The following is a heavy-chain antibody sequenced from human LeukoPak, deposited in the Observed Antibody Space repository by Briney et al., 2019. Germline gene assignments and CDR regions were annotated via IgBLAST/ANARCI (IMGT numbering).Heavy chain of an antibody. D-gene: IGHD2-15*01. J-gene: IGHJ3*02. CDR3: ARGRCSADICSGGDAFDI. Sequence: SETLSLTCTVSGGSINNYYWSWIRQPAGKGLEWIGRIYTRGSTNYDPSLKSRVTMSVDTSKNQFSLKLSSVTAADTAVYYCARGRCSADICSGGDAFDIWGQGTMVSVSS. V-gene: IGHV4-4*07. CDR1: GGSINNYY. CDR2: IYTRGST.